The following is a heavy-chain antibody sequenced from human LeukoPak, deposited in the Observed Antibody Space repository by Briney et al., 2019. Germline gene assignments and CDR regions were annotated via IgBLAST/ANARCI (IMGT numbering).Heavy chain of an antibody. V-gene: IGHV4-59*01. D-gene: IGHD6-19*01. CDR3: ARAGYSSGWYSPWWFDL. CDR1: GGSFSSYY. J-gene: IGHJ5*02. Sequence: SETLSLTCTVSGGSFSSYYWSWVRQPPGKGLEGMGYIYYSGSNKYKASPTSRSTISQDTTKNQYSLKLSSVTAADTAVYYCARAGYSSGWYSPWWFDLWGQGTLVTVSS. CDR2: IYYSGSN.